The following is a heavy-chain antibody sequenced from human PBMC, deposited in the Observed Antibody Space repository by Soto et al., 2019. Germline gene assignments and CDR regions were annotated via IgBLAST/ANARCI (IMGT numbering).Heavy chain of an antibody. CDR3: AKGRYSTTLYYSDY. Sequence: GGSLRLSCAASGFRFSIYAMSWVRQAPGKGLEWVSTISGSGGTTYYADSVKGRFTVFRDNSQNTLYLQMDGLTADDTAVYHCAKGRYSTTLYYSDYPGAGSRVTV. D-gene: IGHD6-13*01. V-gene: IGHV3-23*01. J-gene: IGHJ4*02. CDR2: ISGSGGTT. CDR1: GFRFSIYA.